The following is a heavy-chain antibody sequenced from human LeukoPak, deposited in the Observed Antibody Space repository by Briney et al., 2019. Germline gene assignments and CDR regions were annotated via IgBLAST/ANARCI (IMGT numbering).Heavy chain of an antibody. CDR1: GFTFSSYW. D-gene: IGHD4-17*01. J-gene: IGHJ6*02. CDR2: ISGSGGST. CDR3: AKEKFMTTAPLHGMDV. Sequence: GGSLRLSCAASGFTFSSYWMSWVRQAPGKGLEWVSAISGSGGSTYYADSVKGRFTISRDNSKNTLSLQMNSLRAEDTAVYYCAKEKFMTTAPLHGMDVWGQGTTVTVSS. V-gene: IGHV3-23*01.